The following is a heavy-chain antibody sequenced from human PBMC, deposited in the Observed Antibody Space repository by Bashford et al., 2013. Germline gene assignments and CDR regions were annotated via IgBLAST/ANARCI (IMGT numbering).Heavy chain of an antibody. Sequence: SETLSLTCTVSVGSITNFCWSWLRQAPGKGLEWIACIYHSGNTKYNPSLKSRVSISIDTSKKQFSLNLTSVTAADTAMYYCAREVLVRGGLKWFDPWGQGTLVTVSS. J-gene: IGHJ5*02. CDR2: IYHSGNT. V-gene: IGHV4-59*13. D-gene: IGHD3-10*01. CDR3: AREVLVRGGLKWFDP. CDR1: VGSITNFC.